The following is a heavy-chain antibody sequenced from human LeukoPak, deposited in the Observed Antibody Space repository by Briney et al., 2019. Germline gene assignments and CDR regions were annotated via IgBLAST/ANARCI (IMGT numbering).Heavy chain of an antibody. CDR3: ARLRYDFWSGYYSFDY. D-gene: IGHD3-3*01. V-gene: IGHV1-8*03. J-gene: IGHJ4*02. CDR1: GYTFTSYD. CDR2: MNPNSGNT. Sequence: AASVKVSCKASGYTFTSYDINWVRQATGQGLEWMGWMNPNSGNTGYAQKFQGRVAITRNTSISTAYMELSSLRSEDTAVYYCARLRYDFWSGYYSFDYWGQGTLVTVSS.